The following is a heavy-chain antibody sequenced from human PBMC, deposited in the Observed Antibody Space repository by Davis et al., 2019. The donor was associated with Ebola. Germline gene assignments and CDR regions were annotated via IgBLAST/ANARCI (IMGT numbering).Heavy chain of an antibody. CDR3: ARGSRLVVTALFDY. Sequence: MPSETLSLTCAVSGGSISSSNWWRWVRQPPGKGLEWIGEIYHSGSTNYNPSLKSRVTISVDKSKNQFSLKLSSVTAADTAVYYCARGSRLVVTALFDYWGQGTLVTVSS. CDR1: GGSISSSNW. V-gene: IGHV4-4*02. D-gene: IGHD2-21*02. J-gene: IGHJ4*02. CDR2: IYHSGST.